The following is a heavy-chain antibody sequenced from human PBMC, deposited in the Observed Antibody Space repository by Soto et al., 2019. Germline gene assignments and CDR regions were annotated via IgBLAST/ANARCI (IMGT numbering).Heavy chain of an antibody. Sequence: SQTLSLTCAISGDSVSSNSAAWNWIRLSPSRGLEWLGRTYYRSRWYNDYAVSVRSRITINPDTSKNQFSLQLNSVTPEDTAVYYCARKAAGYAFDIWGQGTMVTVSS. V-gene: IGHV6-1*01. J-gene: IGHJ3*02. CDR2: TYYRSRWYN. CDR3: ARKAAGYAFDI. CDR1: GDSVSSNSAA. D-gene: IGHD6-13*01.